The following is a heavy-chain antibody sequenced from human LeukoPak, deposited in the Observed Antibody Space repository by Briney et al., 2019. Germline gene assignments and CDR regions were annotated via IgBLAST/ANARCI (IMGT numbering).Heavy chain of an antibody. V-gene: IGHV4-34*01. J-gene: IGHJ4*02. CDR3: ARRKGQWLAPFDY. CDR2: INHSGST. CDR1: GGSFSGYY. Sequence: PSETLSLTCAVYGGSFSGYYWSWIRQPPGKGLEWVGKINHSGSTNYNPSFKSRVTISVDTSKNQFSLKLSSVTAADTAVYYCARRKGQWLAPFDYWGQGTLVTVSS. D-gene: IGHD6-19*01.